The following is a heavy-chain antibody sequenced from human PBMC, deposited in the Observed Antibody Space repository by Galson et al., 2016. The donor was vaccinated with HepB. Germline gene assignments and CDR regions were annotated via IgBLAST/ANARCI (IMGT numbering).Heavy chain of an antibody. CDR3: AKVVGRCGTGGDAFDI. CDR2: ISGSGGST. Sequence: SLRLSCAASGFTFSSYTMSWVRQAPGRGLVWVSLISGSGGSTHYADSLTGRFTISRDNSKNTLYLQMNSLRAEDTAVYYCAKVVGRCGTGGDAFDIWGQGTMVTVSS. CDR1: GFTFSSYT. D-gene: IGHD3-10*01. J-gene: IGHJ3*02. V-gene: IGHV3-23*01.